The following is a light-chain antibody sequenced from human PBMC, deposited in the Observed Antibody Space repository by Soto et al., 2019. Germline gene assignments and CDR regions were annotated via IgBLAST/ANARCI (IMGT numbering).Light chain of an antibody. J-gene: IGLJ3*02. CDR2: GNT. V-gene: IGLV1-40*01. CDR1: ISNIGARYD. CDR3: QSYDSTLSALV. Sequence: QSVLTQPPSVSGAPGQRVTISCTGRISNIGARYDVQWYQQVPGTAPKLLIFGNTNRPSGVPDRFSASKSGTSASLAISGLQAEDEADYYCQSYDSTLSALVFGGGTKLTVL.